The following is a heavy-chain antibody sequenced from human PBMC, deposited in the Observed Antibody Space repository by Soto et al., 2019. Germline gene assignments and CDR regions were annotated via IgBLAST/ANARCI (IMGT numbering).Heavy chain of an antibody. CDR1: GGSITNYY. CDR3: AGHGFGPLHGLVDV. Sequence: QVQLQESGPGLVKPSETLSLTCTVSGGSITNYYCSWFRQPPGKGLEWIGYINYDGYSAYNLSLKRRLTLSMDASKTPFSLMLESVTATDTAVYYCAGHGFGPLHGLVDVWGPGTTVIVSS. J-gene: IGHJ6*02. D-gene: IGHD3-10*01. CDR2: INYDGYS. V-gene: IGHV4-59*08.